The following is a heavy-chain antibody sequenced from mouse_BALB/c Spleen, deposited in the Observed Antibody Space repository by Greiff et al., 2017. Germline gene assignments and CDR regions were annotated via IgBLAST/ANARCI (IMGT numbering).Heavy chain of an antibody. Sequence: EVKLMESGPSLVKPSQTLSLTCSVTGYSITSGYWNWIRKFPGNKLEYMGYISYSGSTYYNPSLKSRISITRDTSKNQYYLQLNSVTTEDTATYYCARSYYGNYYFDYWGQGTTLTVSS. CDR2: ISYSGST. CDR3: ARSYYGNYYFDY. J-gene: IGHJ2*01. V-gene: IGHV3-8*02. D-gene: IGHD2-10*01. CDR1: GYSITSGY.